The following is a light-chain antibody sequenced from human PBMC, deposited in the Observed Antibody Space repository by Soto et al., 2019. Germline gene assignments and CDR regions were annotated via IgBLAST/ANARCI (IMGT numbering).Light chain of an antibody. Sequence: EIVLTQSPGTLSLSPGERATLSCRASQSVSSSYLAWYQQKPGQAPRLLIYGASNRATGIPTRFSGSGSGTDFTLTISNLEPEDFAVYYCQQYGSSPGTFGQGTKVDIK. J-gene: IGKJ1*01. CDR1: QSVSSSY. CDR3: QQYGSSPGT. V-gene: IGKV3-20*01. CDR2: GAS.